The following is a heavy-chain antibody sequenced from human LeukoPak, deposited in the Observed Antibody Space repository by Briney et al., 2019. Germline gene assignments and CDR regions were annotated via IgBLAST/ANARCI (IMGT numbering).Heavy chain of an antibody. D-gene: IGHD6-19*01. Sequence: GGSLRLSCAASGFTFSNYGMHWVRQAPGKGLEWVAVISFDGSNKYYADSVKGRFTISRDNSKNTLYLQMNSLRAEDTAVYYCATEGYSSGWYYFDYWGQGTLVTVSS. CDR2: ISFDGSNK. CDR3: ATEGYSSGWYYFDY. J-gene: IGHJ4*02. V-gene: IGHV3-30*03. CDR1: GFTFSNYG.